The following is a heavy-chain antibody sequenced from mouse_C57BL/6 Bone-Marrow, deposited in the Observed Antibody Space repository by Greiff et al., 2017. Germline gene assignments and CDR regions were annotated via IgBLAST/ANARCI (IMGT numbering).Heavy chain of an antibody. D-gene: IGHD1-1*01. V-gene: IGHV1-15*01. CDR3: TRSDPFTTVVDFDY. Sequence: QVQLQQSGAELVRPGASVTLSCKASGYTFTDYEMHWVKQTPVHGLEWIGAIDPETGGTAYNQKFKGKAILTADKSSSTAYMELRSLTSEDSAVYYCTRSDPFTTVVDFDYWGQGTTLTVSS. J-gene: IGHJ2*01. CDR2: IDPETGGT. CDR1: GYTFTDYE.